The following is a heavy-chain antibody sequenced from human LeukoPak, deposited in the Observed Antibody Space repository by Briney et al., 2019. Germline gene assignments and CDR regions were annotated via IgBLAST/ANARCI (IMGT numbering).Heavy chain of an antibody. J-gene: IGHJ4*02. V-gene: IGHV1-2*02. Sequence: ASVKVSCKASGYTFTGYYIHWVRQAPGQGLEWMGWINPNSGGTNYAQKFQGRVTMTRDTSISTAYMELSRLRSDDTAVYYCARDPIAVAGTALGFDYWGQGTLVTVSS. CDR1: GYTFTGYY. D-gene: IGHD6-19*01. CDR3: ARDPIAVAGTALGFDY. CDR2: INPNSGGT.